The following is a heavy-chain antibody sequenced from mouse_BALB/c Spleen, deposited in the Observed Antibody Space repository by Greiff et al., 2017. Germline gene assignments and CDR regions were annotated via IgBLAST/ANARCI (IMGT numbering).Heavy chain of an antibody. J-gene: IGHJ4*01. CDR3: ARSGSSYLHYYAMDY. Sequence: QVQLQQSGPQLVRPGASVKISCKASGYSFTSYWMHWVKQRPGQGLEWIGMIDPSDSETRLNQKFKDKATLTVDKSSSTAYMQLSSPTSEDSAVYYCARSGSSYLHYYAMDYWGQGTSVTVSS. CDR2: IDPSDSET. CDR1: GYSFTSYW. D-gene: IGHD1-1*01. V-gene: IGHV1S127*01.